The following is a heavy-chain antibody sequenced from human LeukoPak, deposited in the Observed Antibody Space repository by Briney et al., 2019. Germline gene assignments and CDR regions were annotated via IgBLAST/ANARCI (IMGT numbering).Heavy chain of an antibody. D-gene: IGHD3-22*01. V-gene: IGHV3-21*01. CDR3: ARDQAPSYYYDSSGGDFDY. J-gene: IGHJ4*02. Sequence: GGSLRLSCTASGFTFSDHYMDWVRQAPGKGLEWVSSISSSSSYIYYADSVKGRFTISRDNAKNSLYLQMNSLRAEDTAVYYCARDQAPSYYYDSSGGDFDYWGQGTLVTVSS. CDR1: GFTFSDHY. CDR2: ISSSSSYI.